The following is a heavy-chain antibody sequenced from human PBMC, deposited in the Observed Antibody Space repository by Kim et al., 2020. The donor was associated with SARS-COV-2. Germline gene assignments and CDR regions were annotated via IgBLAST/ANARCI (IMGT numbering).Heavy chain of an antibody. CDR2: IYYSGST. D-gene: IGHD3-22*01. J-gene: IGHJ2*01. V-gene: IGHV4-31*03. CDR3: ARSNYNRLLWYFDL. Sequence: SETLSLTCTVSGGSISSGGYYWSWIRQHPGKGLEWIGYIYYSGSTYYNPSLKSRVTISVDTSKNQFSLKLSSVTAADTAVYYCARSNYNRLLWYFDLWGRGTLVTVSS. CDR1: GGSISSGGYY.